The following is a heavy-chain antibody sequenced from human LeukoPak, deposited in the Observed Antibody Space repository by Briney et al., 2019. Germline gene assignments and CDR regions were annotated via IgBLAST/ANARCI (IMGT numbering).Heavy chain of an antibody. V-gene: IGHV3-30*18. CDR3: AKEDSGWYEGVYYFDY. Sequence: GGSLRLSCAASGFTFSSYGMHWVRQAPGEGLEWVAVISYDGSNKYYADSVKGRFTISRDNSKNTLYLQMNSLRAEDTAVYYCAKEDSGWYEGVYYFDYWGQGTLVTVSS. J-gene: IGHJ4*02. CDR1: GFTFSSYG. D-gene: IGHD6-19*01. CDR2: ISYDGSNK.